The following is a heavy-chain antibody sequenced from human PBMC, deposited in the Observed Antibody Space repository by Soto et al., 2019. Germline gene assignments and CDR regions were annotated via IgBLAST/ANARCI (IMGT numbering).Heavy chain of an antibody. CDR2: IIPIFGTA. V-gene: IGHV1-69*13. J-gene: IGHJ5*02. CDR3: ARAATSAGTTTISYNWFDP. CDR1: GGTFSSYA. D-gene: IGHD6-13*01. Sequence: ASVKVSCKASGGTFSSYAISWVRQAPGQGLEWMGGIIPIFGTANYAQKFQGRVTITADESTSTAYMELSSLRSEDTAVYYCARAATSAGTTTISYNWFDPWGQGTLVTVSS.